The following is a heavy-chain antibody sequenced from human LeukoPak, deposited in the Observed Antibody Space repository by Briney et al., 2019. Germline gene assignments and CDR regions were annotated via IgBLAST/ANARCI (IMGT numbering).Heavy chain of an antibody. Sequence: PGGSLRLSCAASGFTFSNFAMSWVRQTPGKGLEWVSAIVGTGGSTYYADSVKGRFTISRDNSKNTLYLQMNSLRAEDTATYYCAKGSSGEYYDWGQGTLVTVSS. J-gene: IGHJ1*01. CDR3: AKGSSGEYYD. V-gene: IGHV3-23*01. CDR1: GFTFSNFA. D-gene: IGHD3-16*01. CDR2: IVGTGGST.